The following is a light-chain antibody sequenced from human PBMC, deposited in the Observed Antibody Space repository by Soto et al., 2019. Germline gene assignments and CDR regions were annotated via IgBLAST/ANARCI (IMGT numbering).Light chain of an antibody. J-gene: IGKJ5*01. Sequence: DIQMTQSPSSVSASVGDRVTITCRASQSISFWLAWYQQKPGKAPKLLIYDASILESGVPSRFSGSRSGTEFTLTISSLQPDDFATYYCQQYNSFPTFGQGTRLEIK. CDR3: QQYNSFPT. CDR2: DAS. CDR1: QSISFW. V-gene: IGKV1-5*01.